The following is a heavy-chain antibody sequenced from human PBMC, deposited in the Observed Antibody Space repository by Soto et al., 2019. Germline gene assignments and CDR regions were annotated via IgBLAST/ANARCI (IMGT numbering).Heavy chain of an antibody. CDR1: GFTFTSSA. D-gene: IGHD3-22*01. J-gene: IGHJ3*02. CDR3: AADYYDSSGYYLTNAFDI. Sequence: SVKVSCKASGFTFTSSAVQWVRQARGQRLEWIGWIVVGSGNTNYAQKFQERVTITRDMSTGTAYMELSSLRSEDTAVYYCAADYYDSSGYYLTNAFDIWGQGTMVTVSS. CDR2: IVVGSGNT. V-gene: IGHV1-58*01.